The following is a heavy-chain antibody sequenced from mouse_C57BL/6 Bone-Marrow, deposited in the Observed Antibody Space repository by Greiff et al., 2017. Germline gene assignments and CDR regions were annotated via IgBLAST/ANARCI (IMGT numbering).Heavy chain of an antibody. CDR1: GYTFTDYY. D-gene: IGHD1-1*01. V-gene: IGHV1-76*01. CDR3: AREEVYYNSSSQDCYAMDY. CDR2: IYPGSGNT. Sequence: QVQLQQSGAELARPGASVKLSCKASGYTFTDYYINWVKQRPGQGLEWIARIYPGSGNTYSNETFKGKATLTAEKSSSTAYMQLSSLTSEDSAVYYCAREEVYYNSSSQDCYAMDYWGQGTSVTVSS. J-gene: IGHJ4*01.